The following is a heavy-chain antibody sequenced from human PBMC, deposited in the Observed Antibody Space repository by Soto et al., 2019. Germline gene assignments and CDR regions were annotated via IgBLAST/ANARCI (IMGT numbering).Heavy chain of an antibody. J-gene: IGHJ6*02. CDR1: GGSISSSSYY. V-gene: IGHV4-39*01. D-gene: IGHD1-1*01. CDR3: VGGNEYYYYYGMDV. CDR2: IYYSGST. Sequence: TLSLTCTVSGGSISSSSYYWGWIRQPPGKGLEWIGSIYYSGSTYYNPSLKSRVTISVDTSKNQFSLKLSSVTAADTAVYYCVGGNEYYYYYGMDVWGQGTTVTVSS.